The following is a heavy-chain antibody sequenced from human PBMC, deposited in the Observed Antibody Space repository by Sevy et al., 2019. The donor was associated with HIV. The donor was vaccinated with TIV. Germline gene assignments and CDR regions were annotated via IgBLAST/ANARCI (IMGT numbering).Heavy chain of an antibody. V-gene: IGHV3-49*03. Sequence: GGSLRLSCTGSGFTFGDYAMSWFRQAPGMGLEWVGFIRSKDYGGATEYAASVKGRFTISRDDSKSIADLQMNRLKTEDTAVYYCTWGYYYDSRGYFDYWGQGTLVTVSS. J-gene: IGHJ4*02. CDR2: IRSKDYGGAT. CDR3: TWGYYYDSRGYFDY. CDR1: GFTFGDYA. D-gene: IGHD3-22*01.